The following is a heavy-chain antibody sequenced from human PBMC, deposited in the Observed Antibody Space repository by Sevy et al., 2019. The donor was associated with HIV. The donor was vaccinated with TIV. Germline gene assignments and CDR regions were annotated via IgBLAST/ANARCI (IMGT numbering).Heavy chain of an antibody. D-gene: IGHD5-18*01. Sequence: GGSLRLSCAASGFTFSVYWMTWVRQAPGKGLEWVATMKEDGSEKDYVDSVKGRFTISRDNAKNSLYLQMNSLRAEDTAVYYGVREGVGGYSYSLDQWGLGTLVTVSS. J-gene: IGHJ4*02. CDR3: VREGVGGYSYSLDQ. V-gene: IGHV3-7*01. CDR2: MKEDGSEK. CDR1: GFTFSVYW.